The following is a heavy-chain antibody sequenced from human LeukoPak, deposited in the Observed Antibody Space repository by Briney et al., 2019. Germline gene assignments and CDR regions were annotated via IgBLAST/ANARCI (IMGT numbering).Heavy chain of an antibody. J-gene: IGHJ4*02. V-gene: IGHV4-4*07. CDR1: GGSFSDYY. D-gene: IGHD2-2*01. Sequence: SETLSLTCAVYGGSFSDYYWSWIRQPAVKGLEWIGRIYTSGSTNYNPSLKSRVTMSVDTSKNQFSLKLSSVTAADTAVYYCARDSLSSITPEEADYWGQGTLVTVSS. CDR2: IYTSGST. CDR3: ARDSLSSITPEEADY.